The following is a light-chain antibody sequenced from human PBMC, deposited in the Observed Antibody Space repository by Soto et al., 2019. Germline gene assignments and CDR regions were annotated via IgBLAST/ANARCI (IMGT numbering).Light chain of an antibody. CDR3: QQSYSTPSGT. V-gene: IGKV1-39*01. CDR2: ATS. CDR1: QSISTW. J-gene: IGKJ3*01. Sequence: IHMTHSPSTLCASIGDIVTITFRAIQSISTWLAWYQQKPGKAPKLLIYATSSLQSGVPSRFSGSGSGTDFTLTISSLQPEDFATYYCQQSYSTPSGTFGPGTKVDIK.